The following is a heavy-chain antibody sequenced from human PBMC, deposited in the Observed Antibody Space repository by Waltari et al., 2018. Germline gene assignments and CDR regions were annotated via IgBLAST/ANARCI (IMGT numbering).Heavy chain of an antibody. D-gene: IGHD6-13*01. Sequence: EVLLVESGGGLVQPGGSLRLSCASSGFTFNSSSMTWVAQAPGKGLEWVSHFSHTSSTSEYADFVKGRFTIARDNGKNSLYLQMNSLRVEATAVYYCAREEPGSSWTRHFDSWGQGTLVTVSS. J-gene: IGHJ4*02. V-gene: IGHV3-48*01. CDR2: FSHTSSTS. CDR1: GFTFNSSS. CDR3: AREEPGSSWTRHFDS.